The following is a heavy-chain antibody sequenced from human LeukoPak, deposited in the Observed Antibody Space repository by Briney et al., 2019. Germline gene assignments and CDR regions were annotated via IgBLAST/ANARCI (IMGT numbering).Heavy chain of an antibody. CDR3: ARDMEYQLLSSGMDV. V-gene: IGHV1-2*02. Sequence: ASVKVSCKASGYTFTGYFMHWVRPAPGQGLEWVGWINPNSGGTHYAQKFQGRVTLTRDTSISTAYMELSRLRSDDTAVYYCARDMEYQLLSSGMDVWGQGTTVTVSS. CDR1: GYTFTGYF. J-gene: IGHJ6*02. D-gene: IGHD2-2*01. CDR2: INPNSGGT.